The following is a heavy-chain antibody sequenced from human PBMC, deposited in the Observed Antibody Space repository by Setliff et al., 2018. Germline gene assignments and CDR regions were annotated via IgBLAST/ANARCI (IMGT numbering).Heavy chain of an antibody. CDR3: TRDQDYYGMDV. J-gene: IGHJ6*02. CDR1: GFTFSSYA. Sequence: PGGSLRLSCAASGFTFSSYAMSWVRQAPGKGLEWVSAISGSGGSTYYADSMKGRFTISRDNAKNSLYLQMNSLRGEDTAVYHCTRDQDYYGMDVWGQGTTVTVSS. CDR2: ISGSGGST. V-gene: IGHV3-23*01.